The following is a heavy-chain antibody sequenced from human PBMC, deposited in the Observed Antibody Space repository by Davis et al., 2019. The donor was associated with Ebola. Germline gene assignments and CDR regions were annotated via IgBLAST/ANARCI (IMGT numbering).Heavy chain of an antibody. CDR2: IRSKAYGGTT. J-gene: IGHJ6*02. Sequence: GGSLRLSCAASGFTFSNAWMSWVRQAPGKGLEWVGFIRSKAYGGTTEYAASVKGRFTISRDDSKSIAYLQMNSLKTEDTAVYYCTRESEPYYYYGMDVWGQGTTVTVSS. V-gene: IGHV3-49*04. CDR1: GFTFSNAW. CDR3: TRESEPYYYYGMDV.